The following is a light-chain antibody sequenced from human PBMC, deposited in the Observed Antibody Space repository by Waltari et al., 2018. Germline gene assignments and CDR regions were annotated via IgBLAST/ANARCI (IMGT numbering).Light chain of an antibody. CDR1: NIGGRS. CDR3: HVWDGKTVM. CDR2: LDS. Sequence: SSVLTQAPSVSVAPGQTATVTCGGDNIGGRSVHWYRQRPGRAPVLVVYLDSDRPSGIPDRFSGSKSGNAATLTISRVEAGDEADYYCHVWDGKTVMFGGGTKLTVL. J-gene: IGLJ3*02. V-gene: IGLV3-21*02.